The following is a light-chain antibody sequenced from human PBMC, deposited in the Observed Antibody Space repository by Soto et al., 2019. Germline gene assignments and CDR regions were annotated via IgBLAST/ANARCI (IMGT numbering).Light chain of an antibody. Sequence: QSALTQPASVSGSPGQSITISCSGTGSDFGRYNYVSWYQQHPGKAPKLMIYEVSNRPSGISNRFSGSKSGNTASLTISGLQAEDEDDYYCSSYTSSNTVVFGGGTKLTVL. CDR2: EVS. CDR3: SSYTSSNTVV. V-gene: IGLV2-14*01. J-gene: IGLJ2*01. CDR1: GSDFGRYNY.